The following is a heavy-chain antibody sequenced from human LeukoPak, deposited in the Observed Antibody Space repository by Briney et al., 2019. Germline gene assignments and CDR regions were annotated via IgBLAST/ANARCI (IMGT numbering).Heavy chain of an antibody. CDR1: GYIFTSYG. D-gene: IGHD3-10*01. V-gene: IGHV1-69*13. Sequence: GASVKVSCKASGYIFTSYGISWVRQAPGQGLEWMGGIIPIFGTANYAQKFQGRVTITADESTSSAYMELSSLRSEDTAVYYCARVAQGITYFDYWGQGTLVTVSS. CDR3: ARVAQGITYFDY. J-gene: IGHJ4*02. CDR2: IIPIFGTA.